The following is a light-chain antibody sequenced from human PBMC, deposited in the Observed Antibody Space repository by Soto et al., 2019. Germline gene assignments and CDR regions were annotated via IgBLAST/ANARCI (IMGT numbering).Light chain of an antibody. V-gene: IGKV3-15*01. CDR1: VSVSTN. CDR3: QQYNNWPPLT. CDR2: GAS. J-gene: IGKJ3*01. Sequence: EVVMTQSPATLSVSPGERATLSCRASVSVSTNLAWYQQRPGQAPRLLISGASIRATGTPARFTGSGSGTEFTLTISSLQSEDFGVYYCQQYNNWPPLTFGPGTKVDIK.